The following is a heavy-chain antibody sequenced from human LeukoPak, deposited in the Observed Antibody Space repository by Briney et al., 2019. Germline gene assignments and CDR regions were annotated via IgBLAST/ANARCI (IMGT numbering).Heavy chain of an antibody. CDR1: GFTFSSYA. V-gene: IGHV3-23*01. D-gene: IGHD3-22*01. CDR3: ARDGDDTSGYFSPFDY. J-gene: IGHJ4*02. CDR2: ISGSGGST. Sequence: GGSLRLSCAASGFTFSSYAMSWVRQAPGKGLEWVSAISGSGGSTYYADSVKGRFTISRDNSKNTLYLQMNSLRAEDTAVYYCARDGDDTSGYFSPFDYWGQGTLVTVSS.